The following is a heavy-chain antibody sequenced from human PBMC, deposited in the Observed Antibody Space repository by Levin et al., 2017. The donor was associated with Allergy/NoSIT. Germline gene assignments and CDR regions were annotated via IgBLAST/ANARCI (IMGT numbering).Heavy chain of an antibody. Sequence: KISCKASGSTFSSYAISWVRQAPGQGLEWMGGIIPIFGTANYAQKFQGRVTITADESTSTAYMELSSLRSEDTAVYYCARVVGYYDSSGYYVSGDGSFDIWGQGTMVTVSS. D-gene: IGHD3-22*01. CDR3: ARVVGYYDSSGYYVSGDGSFDI. CDR2: IIPIFGTA. J-gene: IGHJ3*02. CDR1: GSTFSSYA. V-gene: IGHV1-69*01.